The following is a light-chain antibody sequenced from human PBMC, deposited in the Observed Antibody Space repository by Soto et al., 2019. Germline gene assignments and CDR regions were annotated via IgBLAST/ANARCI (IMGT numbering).Light chain of an antibody. CDR3: QQSYSTPIT. CDR1: QSISSY. Sequence: DIQMTQSPSSVSASVGDRVTIXXRASQSISSYLNWYQQKPGKAPKIXIDAASSLQSGGPSRFSGSGSGTDFTLTISSLRPEDFATYYCQQSYSTPITFGQGTRLE. V-gene: IGKV1-39*01. J-gene: IGKJ5*01. CDR2: AAS.